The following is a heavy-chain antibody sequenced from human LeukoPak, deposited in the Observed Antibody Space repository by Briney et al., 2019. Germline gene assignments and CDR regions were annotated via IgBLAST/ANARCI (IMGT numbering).Heavy chain of an antibody. Sequence: ASVKVSCKASGYTFTSYYMHWVRQAPGQGLKWMGIINPSGGNTSYAQKFQGRVTMTRDTSTSTVYMELSSLRSEDTAVYYCARDRIAVAGTPGGYYYYGMDVWGQGTTVTVSS. CDR3: ARDRIAVAGTPGGYYYYGMDV. D-gene: IGHD6-19*01. J-gene: IGHJ6*02. V-gene: IGHV1-46*01. CDR1: GYTFTSYY. CDR2: INPSGGNT.